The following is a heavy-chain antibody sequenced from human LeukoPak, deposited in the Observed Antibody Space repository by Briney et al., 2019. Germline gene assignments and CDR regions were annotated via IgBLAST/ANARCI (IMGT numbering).Heavy chain of an antibody. CDR1: GFTVSSNY. D-gene: IGHD3-22*01. Sequence: GGSLRLSCAASGFTVSSNYMSWVRQAPGKGLEWVSVIYSGGSTYYADSVKGRFTISRDNSKNTLYLQMNSLRAEDTAVYYCARDRSSGYYSSVYYGMDVWGQGTTVTVSS. CDR3: ARDRSSGYYSSVYYGMDV. J-gene: IGHJ6*02. V-gene: IGHV3-53*01. CDR2: IYSGGST.